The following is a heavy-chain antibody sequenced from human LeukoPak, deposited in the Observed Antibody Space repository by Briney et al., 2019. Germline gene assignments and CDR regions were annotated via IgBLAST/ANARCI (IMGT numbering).Heavy chain of an antibody. Sequence: ASVKVSCKASGYTFNGFGISWVRQAPGQGLEWMGWISAYDGGTKYAQRFQGRLSLTTETSTTTAYMELRSLRSDDTAVYYCARLARYHLLEASDAWGQGIRVTVSS. V-gene: IGHV1-18*01. D-gene: IGHD1-26*01. J-gene: IGHJ3*01. CDR3: ARLARYHLLEASDA. CDR1: GYTFNGFG. CDR2: ISAYDGGT.